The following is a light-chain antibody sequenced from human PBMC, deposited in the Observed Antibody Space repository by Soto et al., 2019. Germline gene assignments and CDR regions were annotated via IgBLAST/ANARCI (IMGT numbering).Light chain of an antibody. CDR1: SSNIGNNY. Sequence: QSALTQPPSVPAAPRHQLTIFCYGRSSNIGNNYVSWYQQLPGTAPKLLIYENNKRPSGIPDRFSGSKSGTSATLGITGLQTGDEAHYYCGTWDSSLSAGQGVFGTGTKVPVL. J-gene: IGLJ1*01. CDR2: ENN. CDR3: GTWDSSLSAGQGV. V-gene: IGLV1-51*02.